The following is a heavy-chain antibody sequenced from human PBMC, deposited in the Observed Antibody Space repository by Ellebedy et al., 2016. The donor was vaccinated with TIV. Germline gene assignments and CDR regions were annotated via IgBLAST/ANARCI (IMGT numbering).Heavy chain of an antibody. Sequence: SETLSLTXSVSGDSMSSYSWSWIRQPPGKGLDWIGNVRKSGGTSHNPSLKSRVTISEDTSRNQMSLVLRSVTPADTAVYFCARVGEYRCYGGPYNYYPMDVWGQGTTVIVSS. CDR3: ARVGEYRCYGGPYNYYPMDV. CDR1: GDSMSSYS. CDR2: VRKSGGT. J-gene: IGHJ6*02. D-gene: IGHD4-23*01. V-gene: IGHV4-59*01.